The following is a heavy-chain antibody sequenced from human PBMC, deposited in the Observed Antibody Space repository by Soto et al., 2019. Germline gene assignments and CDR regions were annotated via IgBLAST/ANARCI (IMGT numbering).Heavy chain of an antibody. CDR3: ASEPPGRYCTNVVLYLGLIDY. J-gene: IGHJ4*02. V-gene: IGHV3-11*01. CDR1: GFPFNDYY. D-gene: IGHD2-8*01. CDR2: ISSNGSTR. Sequence: GGSLRLSCATSGFPFNDYYMSCTRQAPRKVLEWLSYISSNGSTRNYAVSVKGRFTISRDNAKTSLYLKMNSLRAEDTAVYYCASEPPGRYCTNVVLYLGLIDYWGQGTLVTVYS.